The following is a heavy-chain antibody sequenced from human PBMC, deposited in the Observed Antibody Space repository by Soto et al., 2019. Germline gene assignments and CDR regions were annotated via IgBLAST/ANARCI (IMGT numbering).Heavy chain of an antibody. V-gene: IGHV3-30-3*01. CDR3: AKDLKWLACFDY. Sequence: GGSLRLSCAASGITFSRNAMHWLRQAPGKGLEWVATISFDGNNKHYADSVKGRFTISRDNSKNTLYLQMNSLRGEDTAVYYCAKDLKWLACFDYWGQGTLVTVSS. D-gene: IGHD6-19*01. CDR1: GITFSRNA. J-gene: IGHJ4*02. CDR2: ISFDGNNK.